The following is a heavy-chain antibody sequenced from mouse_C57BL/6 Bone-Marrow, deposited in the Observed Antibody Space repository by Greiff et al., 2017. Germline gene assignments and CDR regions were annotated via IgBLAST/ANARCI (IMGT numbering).Heavy chain of an antibody. D-gene: IGHD1-1*01. Sequence: VQLQQSGPELVKPGASVKLSCKASGYTFTSYDINWVKQRPGQGLEWIGWIYPRDGSTKYNEKFKGKATLTVDTSSSTAYMELHSLTSEDTAVYFCARLELYGISGDWYFDVWGTGTTVTVSS. CDR2: IYPRDGST. V-gene: IGHV1-85*01. CDR3: ARLELYGISGDWYFDV. CDR1: GYTFTSYD. J-gene: IGHJ1*03.